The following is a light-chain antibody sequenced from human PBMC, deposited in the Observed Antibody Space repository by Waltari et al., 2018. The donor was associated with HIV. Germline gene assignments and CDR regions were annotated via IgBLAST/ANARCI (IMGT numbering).Light chain of an antibody. V-gene: IGLV1-47*01. CDR1: GSNVAVNF. J-gene: IGLJ2*01. Sequence: QSVLTQAPSASGTPGPRFTLSCSRTGSNVAVNFLSCYQQLPGMLPKLLIYSNNERPSRVPDRFSGSKSGTSASLAISGLRSEDEAVYFCAAWDDSVSGWAFGEGTKVTVL. CDR2: SNN. CDR3: AAWDDSVSGWA.